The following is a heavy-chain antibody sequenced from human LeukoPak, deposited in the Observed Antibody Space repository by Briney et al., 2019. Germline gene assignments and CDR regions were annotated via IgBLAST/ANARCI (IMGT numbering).Heavy chain of an antibody. Sequence: ASVKVSCKVSGYTLTELSMHWVRQAPGKGLEWMGGFDPEDGETIYAQKFQGRVTITADESTSTAYMELSSLRSEDTAVYYCARSLAYCGGDCYLAYWGQGTLVTVSS. V-gene: IGHV1-24*01. J-gene: IGHJ4*02. CDR2: FDPEDGET. D-gene: IGHD2-21*01. CDR3: ARSLAYCGGDCYLAY. CDR1: GYTLTELS.